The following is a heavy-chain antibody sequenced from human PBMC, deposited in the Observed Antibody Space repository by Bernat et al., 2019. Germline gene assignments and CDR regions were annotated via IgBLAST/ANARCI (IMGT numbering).Heavy chain of an antibody. CDR1: GFTFSSYT. V-gene: IGHV3-33*08. J-gene: IGHJ4*02. CDR2: IWYGGSNK. CDR3: ARPFPEYDSGWCLDS. D-gene: IGHD6-19*01. Sequence: VQLLESGGGLVQPGGSLRLSCAASGFTFSSYTMSWVRQAPGKGLEWVAVIWYGGSNKLYADSVKGRFTISRDDSKNMLYLQMNSLRAEDTAVYYCARPFPEYDSGWCLDSWGQGALVTVS.